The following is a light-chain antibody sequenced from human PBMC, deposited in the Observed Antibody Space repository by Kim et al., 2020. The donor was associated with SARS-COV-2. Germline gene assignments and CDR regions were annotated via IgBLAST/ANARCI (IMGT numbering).Light chain of an antibody. Sequence: VHFNDRASQGTNRWLAWSQQKPGKAPKLLIYTASNLESGGPTTFSGSGSGTEFTLTINSLPPDDVATNDCKQYYTDAGTFGQGTKVEIK. V-gene: IGKV1-5*03. CDR2: TAS. CDR1: QGTNRW. J-gene: IGKJ1*01. CDR3: KQYYTDAGT.